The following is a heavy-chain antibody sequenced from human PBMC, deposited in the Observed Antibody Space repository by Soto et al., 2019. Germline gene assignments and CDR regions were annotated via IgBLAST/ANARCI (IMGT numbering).Heavy chain of an antibody. J-gene: IGHJ6*03. CDR3: AIRSYDILTGYYPYYYMDV. CDR2: MNPNSGNT. CDR1: GYTFTSYD. Sequence: ASVKVSCKASGYTFTSYDINWVRQATGPGLEWMGWMNPNSGNTGYAQKFQGRVTMTRNTSISTAYMELSSLRSEDTAVYYCAIRSYDILTGYYPYYYMDVWGKGNTVTVSS. D-gene: IGHD3-9*01. V-gene: IGHV1-8*01.